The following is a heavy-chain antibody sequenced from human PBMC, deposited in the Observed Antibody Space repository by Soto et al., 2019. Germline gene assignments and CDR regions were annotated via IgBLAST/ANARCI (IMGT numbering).Heavy chain of an antibody. CDR3: AKDPGSRWGYCSSTSCYGWFDP. CDR1: GFTFSSYG. V-gene: IGHV3-30*18. Sequence: GGSLRLSCAASGFTFSSYGMHWVRQAPGKGLKWVAVISYDGSNKYYADSVKGRFTISRDNSKNTLYLQMNSLRAEDTAVYYCAKDPGSRWGYCSSTSCYGWFDPWGQGTLVTVSS. CDR2: ISYDGSNK. J-gene: IGHJ5*02. D-gene: IGHD2-2*01.